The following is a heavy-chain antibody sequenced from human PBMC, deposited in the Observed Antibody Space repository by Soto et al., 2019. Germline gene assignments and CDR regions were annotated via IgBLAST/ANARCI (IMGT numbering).Heavy chain of an antibody. J-gene: IGHJ3*02. Sequence: SETLSLTCSVSGASISSYYWSWIRQSPGKGLEFIGCMYSSGGTNYDPALKSRIAISRDTSKNQLSLKLTSVTAADTAVYFCAKLSYTVVTPLDIWGQGXMVTVSS. CDR1: GASISSYY. V-gene: IGHV4-59*01. D-gene: IGHD2-21*02. CDR2: MYSSGGT. CDR3: AKLSYTVVTPLDI.